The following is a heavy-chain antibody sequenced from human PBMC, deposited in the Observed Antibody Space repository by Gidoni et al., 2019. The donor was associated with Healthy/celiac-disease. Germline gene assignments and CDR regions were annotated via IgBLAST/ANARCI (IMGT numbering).Heavy chain of an antibody. V-gene: IGHV4-61*01. Sequence: QVQLQESGPGLVKPSETLSLTCTVPGGPVSSGRYYWSWIRQPPGKGLEWIGYIYYRGSTNYNPSLKSRVTISVDTSKNQFSLKLSSVTAADTAVYYCARDRAIFGVVHDAFDIWGQGTMVTVSS. D-gene: IGHD3-3*01. CDR3: ARDRAIFGVVHDAFDI. CDR1: GGPVSSGRYY. J-gene: IGHJ3*02. CDR2: IYYRGST.